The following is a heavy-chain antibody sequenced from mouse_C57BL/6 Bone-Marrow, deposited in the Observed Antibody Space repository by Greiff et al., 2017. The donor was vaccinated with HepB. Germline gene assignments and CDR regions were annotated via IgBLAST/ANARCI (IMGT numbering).Heavy chain of an antibody. V-gene: IGHV1-81*01. CDR1: GYTFTSYG. CDR3: ARPDDYDAWFAY. D-gene: IGHD2-4*01. Sequence: VKVVESGAELARPGASVKLSCKASGYTFTSYGISWVKQRTGQGLEWIGEIYPRSGNTYYNEKFKGKATLTADKSSSTAYMELRSLTSEDSAVYFCARPDDYDAWFAYWGQGTLVTVSA. CDR2: IYPRSGNT. J-gene: IGHJ3*01.